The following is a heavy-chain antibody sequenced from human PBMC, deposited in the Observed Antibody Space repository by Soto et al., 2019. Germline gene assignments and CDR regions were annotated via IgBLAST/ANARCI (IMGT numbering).Heavy chain of an antibody. V-gene: IGHV3-49*03. D-gene: IGHD3-10*01. Sequence: GGSLRLSCTASVFTFGDYAMSWFRQAPGKGLEWVGFIRSKAYGGTTEYAASVKGRFTISRDDSKSIAYLQMNSLKTEDTAVYYCTRVFGSGSYSPFDYWGQGTLVTVSS. J-gene: IGHJ4*02. CDR2: IRSKAYGGTT. CDR3: TRVFGSGSYSPFDY. CDR1: VFTFGDYA.